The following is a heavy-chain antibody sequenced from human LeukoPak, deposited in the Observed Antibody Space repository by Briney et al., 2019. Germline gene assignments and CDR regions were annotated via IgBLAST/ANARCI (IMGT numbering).Heavy chain of an antibody. J-gene: IGHJ4*02. CDR3: TRDRGAYNLYDY. V-gene: IGHV3-21*03. CDR1: GFTFSSHS. CDR2: ISSGSGYM. D-gene: IGHD1-1*01. Sequence: GGSLRLSCAGSGFTFSSHSMNWVRQAPGQGLEWVSSISSGSGYMYYAASVKGRFTISRDDSKAIAYLQMNSLKTEDTAVYHCTRDRGAYNLYDYWGQGTLVTVSS.